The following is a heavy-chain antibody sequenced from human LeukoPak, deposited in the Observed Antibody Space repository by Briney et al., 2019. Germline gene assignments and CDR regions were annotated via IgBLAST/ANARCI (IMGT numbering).Heavy chain of an antibody. D-gene: IGHD6-19*01. J-gene: IGHJ4*02. V-gene: IGHV3-30*02. CDR1: EFTFSNYD. CDR3: AKDQEVAGHPLDY. CDR2: IRYDGNNK. Sequence: GGSLRLSCAASEFTFSNYDMHWVRQAPGKGLEWVAFIRYDGNNKYYADSVKGRFTISRDNSKNTLYLQMNSLRAEDTAVYYCAKDQEVAGHPLDYWGQGTLVTVSS.